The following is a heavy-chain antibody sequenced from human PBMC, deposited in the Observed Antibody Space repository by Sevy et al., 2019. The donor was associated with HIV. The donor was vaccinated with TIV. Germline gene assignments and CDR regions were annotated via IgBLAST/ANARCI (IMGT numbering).Heavy chain of an antibody. J-gene: IGHJ1*01. V-gene: IGHV3-48*03. CDR2: ISNSGSII. D-gene: IGHD6-13*01. CDR1: GFTFSSYE. Sequence: GGSLRRSCVASGFTFSSYEMNWVRQAPGKGLEWVSDISNSGSIIYYEDSMKGRFTISRDNAKNSLYLQMTSLRAEDTAVYYCAREDGSRQYFQYWGQGTLVTVSS. CDR3: AREDGSRQYFQY.